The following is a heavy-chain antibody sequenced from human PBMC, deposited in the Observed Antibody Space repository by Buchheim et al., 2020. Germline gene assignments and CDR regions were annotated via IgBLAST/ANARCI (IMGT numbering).Heavy chain of an antibody. CDR3: ARVYSGGMVATPRFDY. Sequence: QVQLVQSGAEVKKPGASVKVSCKASGYTFTSYYMHWVRQAPGQGLEWMGIINPSGGSTSYAQKFQGRVTMTRATSTSTVYMELSSLRSEDTAVYYCARVYSGGMVATPRFDYWGQGTL. CDR2: INPSGGST. D-gene: IGHD5-12*01. CDR1: GYTFTSYY. V-gene: IGHV1-46*01. J-gene: IGHJ4*02.